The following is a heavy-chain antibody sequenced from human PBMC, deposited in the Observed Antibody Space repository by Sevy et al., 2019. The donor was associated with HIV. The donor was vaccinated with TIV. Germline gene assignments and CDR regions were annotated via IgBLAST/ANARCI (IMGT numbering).Heavy chain of an antibody. J-gene: IGHJ4*02. CDR2: LSYDGSTQ. Sequence: GGCLRLSCAASGFSVSSHAMHWVRQAPGKGLEWVVLLSYDGSTQYYADAVKGRFSISRDNSKNILYLQMNSLRPADTALYYCTRDAGYSVGWYPSNYWGQGTLVTVSS. D-gene: IGHD6-19*01. CDR3: TRDAGYSVGWYPSNY. V-gene: IGHV3-30*04. CDR1: GFSVSSHA.